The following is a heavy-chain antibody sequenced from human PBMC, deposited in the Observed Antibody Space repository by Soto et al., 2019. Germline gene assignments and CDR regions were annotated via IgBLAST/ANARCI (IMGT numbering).Heavy chain of an antibody. D-gene: IGHD3-3*01. V-gene: IGHV3-23*01. J-gene: IGHJ4*02. CDR1: GFTFSSYA. Sequence: GGSLRLSCAASGFTFSSYAMSWVRQAPGKGLEWVSAISGSGGSTYYTDSVKGRFTISRDNSKNTLYLQMNSLRAEDTAVYYCAILGGGYDFWSGRVDEDTDYFDYWGQGTLVTVSS. CDR3: AILGGGYDFWSGRVDEDTDYFDY. CDR2: ISGSGGST.